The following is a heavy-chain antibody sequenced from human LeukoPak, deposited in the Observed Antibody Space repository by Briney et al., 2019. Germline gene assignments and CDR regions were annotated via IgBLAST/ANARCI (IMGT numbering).Heavy chain of an antibody. Sequence: SQTLSLTCTVSGGSISSGSYYWSWIRQPAGKGLEWIGRIYTSGSTNYNPSLKSRVTISVDTSKNQFSLKLSSVTAADTAVYYCARDTDSSSWSDGAFDIWGQGTMVTVSS. CDR3: ARDTDSSSWSDGAFDI. D-gene: IGHD6-13*01. CDR1: GGSISSGSYY. CDR2: IYTSGST. J-gene: IGHJ3*02. V-gene: IGHV4-61*02.